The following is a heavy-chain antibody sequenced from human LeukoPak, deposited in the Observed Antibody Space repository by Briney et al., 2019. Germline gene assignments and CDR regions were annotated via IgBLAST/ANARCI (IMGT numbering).Heavy chain of an antibody. Sequence: GGSLRLSCAASGFTISSNYMSWVRQAPGKGLEWVANIKQDGSEKYYVDSVKGRFTISRDNAKNSLYLQMNSLRAEDTAVYYCARDYKDHYLDYWGQGTLVTVSS. CDR3: ARDYKDHYLDY. J-gene: IGHJ4*02. CDR1: GFTISSNY. D-gene: IGHD3-10*01. V-gene: IGHV3-7*01. CDR2: IKQDGSEK.